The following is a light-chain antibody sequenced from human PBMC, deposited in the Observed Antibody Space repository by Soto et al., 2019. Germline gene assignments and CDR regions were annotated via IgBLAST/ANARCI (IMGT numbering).Light chain of an antibody. V-gene: IGKV3-20*01. CDR1: QSVSSSY. Sequence: EVALTPSPXTLSLSPGDRATLSCRASQSVSSSYLAWDQQKPGQAPRLLIDCASSRATGIPDRFSGSGSGTDFTLTISRLEPEDFAVYYCQQYGSSPWTFGQGTKVDI. CDR2: CAS. J-gene: IGKJ1*01. CDR3: QQYGSSPWT.